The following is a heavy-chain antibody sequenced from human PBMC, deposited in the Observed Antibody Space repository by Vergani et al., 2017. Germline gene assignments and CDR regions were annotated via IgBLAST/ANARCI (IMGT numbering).Heavy chain of an antibody. CDR3: ARAVATARAYGMDV. D-gene: IGHD5-12*01. V-gene: IGHV4-34*01. CDR2: INHSGST. Sequence: QVQLQQWGAGLLKPSETLSLTCAVYGGSFSGYYWSWIRQHPGKGLEWSGEINHSGSTNYNPSLKSRVTISGDTSKNQFSLKLSSVTAADTAVYYCARAVATARAYGMDVWGQGTTVTVSS. J-gene: IGHJ6*02. CDR1: GGSFSGYY.